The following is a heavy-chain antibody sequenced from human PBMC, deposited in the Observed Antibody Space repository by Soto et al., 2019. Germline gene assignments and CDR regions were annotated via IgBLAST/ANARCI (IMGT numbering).Heavy chain of an antibody. J-gene: IGHJ5*02. CDR3: ARVWTTVTNWFDP. CDR1: GGSISSSNW. V-gene: IGHV4-4*02. Sequence: SETLSLTCAVSGGSISSSNWWSWLRQPPGKGLEWIGEIYHSGSTNYNPSRKSRVTISVDRSKNQFSLKLSSVTAADTAVYYCARVWTTVTNWFDPWGQGTLVTVSS. D-gene: IGHD4-17*01. CDR2: IYHSGST.